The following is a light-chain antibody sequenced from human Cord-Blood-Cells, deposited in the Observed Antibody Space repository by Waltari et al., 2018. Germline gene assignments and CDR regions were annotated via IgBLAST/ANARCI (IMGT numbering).Light chain of an antibody. Sequence: QSALTQPASVSGSPGQSITISCTGTSSDVGGYHYVSWYQQHPGKAPKLMIYDVSNRPSGVSKLFSGSKSGNTASLTISGLQAEDEADYYCSSYTSSSTVVFGGGTKLTVL. CDR3: SSYTSSSTVV. V-gene: IGLV2-14*01. CDR2: DVS. J-gene: IGLJ2*01. CDR1: SSDVGGYHY.